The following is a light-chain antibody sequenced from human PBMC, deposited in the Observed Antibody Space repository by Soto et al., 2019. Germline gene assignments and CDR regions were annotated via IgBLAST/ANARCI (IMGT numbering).Light chain of an antibody. V-gene: IGLV2-14*01. J-gene: IGLJ1*01. CDR3: CSYSHTSPIYI. CDR1: CSSVGGYDY. Sequence: TKHASGTTSPGHGITICCTGTCSSVGGYDYISWYQQGRGETPTLILYEVSNRPPGVSSRFSGSKSGNTASLTISGLQPEDEADYYCCSYSHTSPIYIFGTGTKVNVL. CDR2: EVS.